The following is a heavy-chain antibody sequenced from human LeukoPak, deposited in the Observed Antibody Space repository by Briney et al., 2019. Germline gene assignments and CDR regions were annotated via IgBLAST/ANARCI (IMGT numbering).Heavy chain of an antibody. J-gene: IGHJ4*02. V-gene: IGHV3-43*02. D-gene: IGHD2-15*01. CDR2: ISGDGGST. CDR1: GFTFSSYA. CDR3: ATDCSGNRCYSL. Sequence: LGGSLRLSCAASGFTFSSYAMSWVRQTPGKGLEWVSFISGDGGSTYYADSVKGRFTISRDNSRNSLYLQMNSLRLGDTALYYCATDCSGNRCYSLWGQGTLVSVSS.